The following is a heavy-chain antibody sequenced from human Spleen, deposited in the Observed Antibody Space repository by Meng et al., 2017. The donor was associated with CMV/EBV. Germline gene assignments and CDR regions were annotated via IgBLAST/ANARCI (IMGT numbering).Heavy chain of an antibody. D-gene: IGHD3-3*02. CDR2: ISWDSGNK. CDR3: VRGGLALHW. CDR1: GFIFDDHA. Sequence: SLKISCRASGFIFDDHAMHWVRQAPGKGLEWVSSISWDSGNKAYADSVKGRFTISRDNARGSLYLQMNSLRAEDTALYYCVRGGLALHWGGQGTLVTVSS. V-gene: IGHV3-9*01. J-gene: IGHJ4*02.